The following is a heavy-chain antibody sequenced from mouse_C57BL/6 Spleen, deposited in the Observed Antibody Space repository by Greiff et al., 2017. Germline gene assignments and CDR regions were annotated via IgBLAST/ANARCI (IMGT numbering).Heavy chain of an antibody. CDR3: ARETLIRPWGFDY. D-gene: IGHD1-2*01. V-gene: IGHV1-72*01. J-gene: IGHJ2*01. CDR2: IDPNSGGT. CDR1: GYTFTSYW. Sequence: QVQLQQPGAELVKPGASVKLSCKASGYTFTSYWMHWVKQRPGRGLEWIGRIDPNSGGTKYNDKFKSKATITVDKPSSTAYMQLSSLSSEDSAVYYGARETLIRPWGFDYWGQGTTLTVSS.